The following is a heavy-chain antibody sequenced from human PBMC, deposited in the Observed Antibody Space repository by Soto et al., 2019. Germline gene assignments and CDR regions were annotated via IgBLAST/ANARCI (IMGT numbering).Heavy chain of an antibody. D-gene: IGHD3-22*01. J-gene: IGHJ4*02. CDR2: ISGSGGST. V-gene: IGHV3-23*01. Sequence: LRLSCAASGFTFSSYAMSWVRQAPGKGLEWVSAISGSGGSTYYADSVKGRFTISRDNSKNTLYLQMNSLRAEDTAVYYCAKATYYYDSSGYYPFDYWGQGTLVTVSS. CDR3: AKATYYYDSSGYYPFDY. CDR1: GFTFSSYA.